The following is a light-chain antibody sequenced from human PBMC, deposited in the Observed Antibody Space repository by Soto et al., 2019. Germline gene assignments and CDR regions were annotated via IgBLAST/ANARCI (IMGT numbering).Light chain of an antibody. V-gene: IGKV1-39*01. CDR3: QQSGDTPPWT. CDR2: AAS. J-gene: IGKJ1*01. CDR1: QSISNY. Sequence: DLQVTQSPSSLSATGGRRVTINHRESQSISNYLNWYQHKPGKVPTLLIYAASSLQSGVPSRFSGSGPGTEFTLTITSLQPEDFATYYCQQSGDTPPWTIGQGTKVDIK.